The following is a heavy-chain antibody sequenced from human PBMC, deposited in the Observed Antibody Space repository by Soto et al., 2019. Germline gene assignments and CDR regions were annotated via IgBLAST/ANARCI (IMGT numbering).Heavy chain of an antibody. V-gene: IGHV3-11*06. Sequence: GGSLRLSCAASGFTFSDHYMSWIRQAPGKGLEWFGYSSNSGSFTRYADSVKGRFSISRDNAKNSLYLQINSLRGDDTAIYYCVRSGDNYNLLDYWGQGTPVTVSS. D-gene: IGHD1-1*01. J-gene: IGHJ4*02. CDR3: VRSGDNYNLLDY. CDR2: SSNSGSFT. CDR1: GFTFSDHY.